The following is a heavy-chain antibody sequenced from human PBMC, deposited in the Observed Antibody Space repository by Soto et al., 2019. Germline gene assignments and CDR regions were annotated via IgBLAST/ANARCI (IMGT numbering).Heavy chain of an antibody. J-gene: IGHJ4*02. CDR2: ISSSSTI. V-gene: IGHV3-48*02. CDR3: ARDSPYYYDSSGSPAVFDY. Sequence: GGSLRLSCAASGFTFSSYSMNWVRQAPGKGLEWVSYISSSSTIYYADSVKGRFTISRDNAKNSLYLQMNSLRDEDTAVYYCARDSPYYYDSSGSPAVFDYWGQGPLVTVSS. D-gene: IGHD3-22*01. CDR1: GFTFSSYS.